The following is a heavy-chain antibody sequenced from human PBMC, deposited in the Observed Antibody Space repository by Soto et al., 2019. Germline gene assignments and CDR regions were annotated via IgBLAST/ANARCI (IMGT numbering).Heavy chain of an antibody. V-gene: IGHV1-69*04. CDR1: GGTFSSYT. Sequence: SVKVSCKASGGTFSSYTISWVRQAPGQGLEWMGRIIPILGIANYAQKFQGRVTITADKSTSTAYMELNSLRAEDTAVFYCAKERSSGWSFDYWGQGTLVTVSS. D-gene: IGHD6-19*01. CDR2: IIPILGIA. CDR3: AKERSSGWSFDY. J-gene: IGHJ4*02.